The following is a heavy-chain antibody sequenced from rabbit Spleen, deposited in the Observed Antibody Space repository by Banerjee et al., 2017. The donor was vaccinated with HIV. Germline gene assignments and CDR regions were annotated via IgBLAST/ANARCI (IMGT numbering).Heavy chain of an antibody. CDR1: GVSFSGDSY. CDR3: ARDVGTSFSTYGMDL. V-gene: IGHV1S45*01. J-gene: IGHJ6*01. CDR2: IDGGSSGFT. Sequence: QEQLEESGGDLVKPGASLTLTCTASGVSFSGDSYMCWVRQAPGKGLEWIACIDGGSSGFTYFASWAKGRFTCSKASSTTVTLQMTSLTAADTATYFCARDVGTSFSTYGMDLWGPGTLVTVS. D-gene: IGHD8-1*01.